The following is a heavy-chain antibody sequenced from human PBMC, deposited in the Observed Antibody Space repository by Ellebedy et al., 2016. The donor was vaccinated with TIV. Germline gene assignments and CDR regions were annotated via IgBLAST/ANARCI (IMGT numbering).Heavy chain of an antibody. CDR2: IYADGTT. CDR3: AKGAREDYGDYGKYYYYGMDV. J-gene: IGHJ6*02. Sequence: GGSLRLSXAASGFNVSRKYMSWVRQAPGKGLEWVSLIYADGTLIYADGTTYYADSVKGRFTISRDNSKNTLYLQMNSLRAEDTAVYYCAKGAREDYGDYGKYYYYGMDVWGQGTTVTVSS. V-gene: IGHV3-53*01. CDR1: GFNVSRKY. D-gene: IGHD4-17*01.